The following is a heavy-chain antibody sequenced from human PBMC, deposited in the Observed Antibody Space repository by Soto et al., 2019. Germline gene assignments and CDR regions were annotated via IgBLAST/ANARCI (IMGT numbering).Heavy chain of an antibody. CDR1: RGSGGDATYY. J-gene: IGHJ6*02. CDR3: ARTRDNNINYYYALED. Sequence: TSGLLSLRCSVSRGSGGDATYYWNWMRQPPGNPLEWIGYIYYSGSTNYNPSLKSRVTISLDTSNDLFSLRLSSVTAADTAVYYCARTRDNNINYYYALEDWGPGATVTVSS. D-gene: IGHD1-20*01. V-gene: IGHV4-61*01. CDR2: IYYSGST.